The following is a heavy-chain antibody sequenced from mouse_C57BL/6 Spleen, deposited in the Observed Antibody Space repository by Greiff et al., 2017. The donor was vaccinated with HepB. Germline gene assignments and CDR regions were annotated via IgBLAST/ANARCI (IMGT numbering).Heavy chain of an antibody. D-gene: IGHD1-2*01. Sequence: VKLLQPGAELVRPGSSVKLSCKASGYTFTSYWMHWVKQRPIQGLEWIGNIDPSDSETHYNQKFKDKATLTVDKSSSTAYMQLSSLTSEDSAVYYCARVDYGGFAYWGQGTLVTVSA. CDR1: GYTFTSYW. V-gene: IGHV1-52*01. CDR3: ARVDYGGFAY. J-gene: IGHJ3*01. CDR2: IDPSDSET.